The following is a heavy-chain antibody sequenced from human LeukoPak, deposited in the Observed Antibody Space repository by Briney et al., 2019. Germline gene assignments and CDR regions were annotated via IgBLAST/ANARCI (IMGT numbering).Heavy chain of an antibody. CDR3: ARSSRYFDWFDP. V-gene: IGHV4-59*01. CDR2: IYYSGST. J-gene: IGHJ5*02. Sequence: SQTLSLTCTVSGGSISSYYWSWIRQPPGKGLEWIGYIYYSGSTNYNPSLKSRVTISVDTSKNQFSLKLSSVTAADTAVYYCARSSRYFDWFDPWGQGTLVTVSS. CDR1: GGSISSYY. D-gene: IGHD3-9*01.